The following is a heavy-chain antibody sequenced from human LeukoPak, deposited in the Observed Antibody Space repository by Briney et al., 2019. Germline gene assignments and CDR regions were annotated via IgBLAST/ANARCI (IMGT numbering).Heavy chain of an antibody. CDR3: ARDRSIYSRDAFDI. D-gene: IGHD5-18*01. CDR2: IWYDGSNK. CDR1: GFTFSSYG. V-gene: IGHV3-33*01. Sequence: PGRSLRLSCAASGFTFSSYGMHWVRQAPGKGLEWVAVIWYDGSNKYYADSVKGRFTISRDNSKNTLYLQMNSLRAEDTAVYYCARDRSIYSRDAFDIWGQGTMVTVSS. J-gene: IGHJ3*02.